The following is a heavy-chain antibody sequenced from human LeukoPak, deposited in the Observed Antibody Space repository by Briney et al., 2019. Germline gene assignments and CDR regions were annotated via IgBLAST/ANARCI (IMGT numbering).Heavy chain of an antibody. Sequence: ASVKVSCKASGYTFTSYGIRWVRQAPGQGLEGMGWISAYNGNTNYAQKLQGRVTMTTDTSTSTAYMELRSLRSDDAAVYYCARDAQVAAAGLFDYWGQGTLVTVSS. CDR2: ISAYNGNT. CDR3: ARDAQVAAAGLFDY. J-gene: IGHJ4*02. D-gene: IGHD6-13*01. CDR1: GYTFTSYG. V-gene: IGHV1-18*01.